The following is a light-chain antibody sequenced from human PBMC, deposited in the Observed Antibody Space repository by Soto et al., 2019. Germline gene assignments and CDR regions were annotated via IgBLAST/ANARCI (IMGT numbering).Light chain of an antibody. CDR1: SSNIGNNY. CDR2: DNN. J-gene: IGLJ2*01. V-gene: IGLV1-51*01. CDR3: GTWDSSLSAVV. Sequence: QSVLTQPPSVSAAPGQKVTISCSGSSSNIGNNYVSWYQQLPGTAPKVLIYDNNKRPSGIPDRFSGSKSGTSATLDITGLQTGDEADYYCGTWDSSLSAVVFGGGTKVTVL.